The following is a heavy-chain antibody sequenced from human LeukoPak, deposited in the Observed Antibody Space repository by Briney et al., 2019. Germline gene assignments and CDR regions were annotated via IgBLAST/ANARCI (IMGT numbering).Heavy chain of an antibody. CDR2: ISSSSSYI. CDR3: ARAPVRGYSGYSPHYWYFDL. V-gene: IGHV3-21*01. J-gene: IGHJ2*01. CDR1: GFTFSSYS. Sequence: KSGGSLRLSCAASGFTFSSYSMNWVRQAPGKGLEWVSSISSSSSYIYYADSVKGRFTISRDNAKNSLYLQMNSLRAEDTAVYYCARAPVRGYSGYSPHYWYFDLWGRGTLVTVSS. D-gene: IGHD5-12*01.